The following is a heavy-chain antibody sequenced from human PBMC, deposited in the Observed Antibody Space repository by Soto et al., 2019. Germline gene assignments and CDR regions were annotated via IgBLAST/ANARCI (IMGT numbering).Heavy chain of an antibody. CDR2: IYDSGST. J-gene: IGHJ4*02. CDR3: ARDGGSGWHPIDF. Sequence: SETLSLTCTVFGESISAASYYGTWIRQHPGKGLEGIGYIYDSGSTFYNASLESRLTISIDTSKNRFSLKLTSVTAADTAVYYCARDGGSGWHPIDFWGQGILVTVSS. CDR1: GESISAASYY. V-gene: IGHV4-31*03. D-gene: IGHD6-19*01.